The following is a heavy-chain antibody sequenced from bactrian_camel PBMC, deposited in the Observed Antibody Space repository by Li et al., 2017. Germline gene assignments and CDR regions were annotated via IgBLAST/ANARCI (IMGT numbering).Heavy chain of an antibody. Sequence: VQLVESGGDSVQAGGSLRLSCVASGPPHLRPCLGWFRQAPGKEREGVAAIWIGGDLTRYAASVKGRFTISRDDAKNTVYLQMDSLKPEDAAMYYCAPDSSPQMGCYWTRGTQVTVS. CDR1: GPPHLRPC. V-gene: IGHV3S42*01. D-gene: IGHD5*01. J-gene: IGHJ4*01. CDR3: APDSSPQMGCY. CDR2: IWIGGDLT.